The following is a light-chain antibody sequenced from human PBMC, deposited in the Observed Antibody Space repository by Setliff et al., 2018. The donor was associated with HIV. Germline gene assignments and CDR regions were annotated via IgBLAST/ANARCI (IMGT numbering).Light chain of an antibody. V-gene: IGLV2-14*01. Sequence: QSALTQPRSVSGSPGQSVTISCTGTSSDVGGYNYVSWYQQHPGKAPKLIIYNVNNRPSGVSNRISGSKSGNTASLTISGLQAEDEADYYCSSYTSSTPLYVFGTGTKVTVL. J-gene: IGLJ1*01. CDR1: SSDVGGYNY. CDR3: SSYTSSTPLYV. CDR2: NVN.